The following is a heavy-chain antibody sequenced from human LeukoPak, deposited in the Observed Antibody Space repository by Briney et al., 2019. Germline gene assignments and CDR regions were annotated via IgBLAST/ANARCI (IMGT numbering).Heavy chain of an antibody. CDR2: IYYSGST. J-gene: IGHJ2*01. CDR1: GGSISSSSYY. Sequence: PSETLSLTCTVSGGSISSSSYYWGWIRQPPGKGLEWIGSIYYSGSTYYNPSLKSRVTISVDTSKNQFSLKLSSVTAADTVVYYCARGAGYFDLWGRGTLVTVSS. CDR3: ARGAGYFDL. V-gene: IGHV4-39*07.